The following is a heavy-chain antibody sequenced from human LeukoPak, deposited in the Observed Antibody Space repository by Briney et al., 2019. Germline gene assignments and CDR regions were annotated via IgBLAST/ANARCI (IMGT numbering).Heavy chain of an antibody. CDR2: IIPIFGTA. J-gene: IGHJ4*02. CDR3: ASSASIVVVVAATFSLDY. V-gene: IGHV1-69*05. Sequence: ASVKVSCKASGGTCSSYAISWVRQAPGQGLEWMGGIIPIFGTANYAQKFQGRVTITTDESTSTAYMELSSLRSEDTAVYCFASSASIVVVVAATFSLDYWGQGTLVTVSS. CDR1: GGTCSSYA. D-gene: IGHD2-15*01.